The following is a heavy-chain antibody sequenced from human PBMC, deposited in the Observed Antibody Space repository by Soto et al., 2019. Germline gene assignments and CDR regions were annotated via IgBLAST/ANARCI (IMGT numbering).Heavy chain of an antibody. D-gene: IGHD6-13*01. CDR2: IHPGDSDT. CDR3: ARHNRYSSTWFEGWFDP. V-gene: IGHV5-51*03. J-gene: IGHJ5*02. Sequence: EVQLVQSGAEVKKAGESLKISCQGSGYSFTNYWVGWVRQIPGRGLEWMGIIHPGDSDTRYSPFFQGRVTISADKSISTAYLQWSSLKASDTAMYYCARHNRYSSTWFEGWFDPWGQGTLVTVFS. CDR1: GYSFTNYW.